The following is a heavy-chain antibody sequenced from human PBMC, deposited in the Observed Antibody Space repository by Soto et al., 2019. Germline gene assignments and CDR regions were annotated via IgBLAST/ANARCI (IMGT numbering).Heavy chain of an antibody. CDR3: ARWGIAAGDY. CDR1: GFTFSSYG. Sequence: QVQLVESGGGVVQPGRSLRLSCAASGFTFSSYGMHWVRQAPCKGLEWVAVIWYDGSNKYYADSVKGRFTISRDNSKIPLYLQMNRLRAEDTAVYYCARWGIAAGDYWGQGTLVTVSS. CDR2: IWYDGSNK. D-gene: IGHD6-13*01. V-gene: IGHV3-33*01. J-gene: IGHJ4*02.